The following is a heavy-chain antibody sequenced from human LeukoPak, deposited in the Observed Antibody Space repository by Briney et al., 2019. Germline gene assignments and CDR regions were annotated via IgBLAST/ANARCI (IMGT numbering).Heavy chain of an antibody. CDR3: AKAPLASGSYYPEYFQH. D-gene: IGHD1-26*01. V-gene: IGHV3-33*06. CDR1: GFTFSSYG. J-gene: IGHJ1*01. Sequence: GRSLRLSCAASGFTFSSYGMHWVRQAPGKGLEWGAVIWYDGSNKYYADSVKGRFTISRDNSKNTLYLQMNSLRAEDTAVYYCAKAPLASGSYYPEYFQHWGQGTLVTVSS. CDR2: IWYDGSNK.